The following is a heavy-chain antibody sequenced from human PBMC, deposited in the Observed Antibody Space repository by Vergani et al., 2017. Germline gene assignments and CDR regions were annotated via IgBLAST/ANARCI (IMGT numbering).Heavy chain of an antibody. CDR3: ARADRVVVIAIPLDY. J-gene: IGHJ4*02. V-gene: IGHV1-18*01. Sequence: QVQLVQSGAEVKKPGASVKVSCKASGYTFTSYGISWVRQAPGQGLEWMGWISANNGNTNYAQKLQGRVTMTTDTSTSTAYMELRSLRSDDTAVYYCARADRVVVIAIPLDYWGQGTLVTVSS. CDR2: ISANNGNT. D-gene: IGHD2-21*01. CDR1: GYTFTSYG.